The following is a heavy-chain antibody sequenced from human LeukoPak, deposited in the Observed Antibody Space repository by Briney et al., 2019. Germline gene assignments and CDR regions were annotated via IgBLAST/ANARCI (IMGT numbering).Heavy chain of an antibody. CDR3: ARVRGYSYGYYDY. V-gene: IGHV3-21*01. CDR2: ISSSSSYI. D-gene: IGHD5-18*01. CDR1: GFTFSSYA. Sequence: GRSLRLSCAASGFTFSSYAMHWVRQAPGKGLEWVSSISSSSSYIYYADSVKGRFTISRDNAKNSLYLQMNSLRAEDTAVYYCARVRGYSYGYYDYWGQGTLVTVSS. J-gene: IGHJ4*02.